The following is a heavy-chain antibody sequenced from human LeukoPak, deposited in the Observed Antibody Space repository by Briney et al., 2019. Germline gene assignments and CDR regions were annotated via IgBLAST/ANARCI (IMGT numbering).Heavy chain of an antibody. V-gene: IGHV3-30*01. J-gene: IGHJ4*02. CDR2: MSYDGGTK. CDR3: MRGGTDDY. Sequence: GGSLRLSCAASGFTFSTYAMHWFRQAPGKGLEWVAVMSYDGGTKYYADSVKGRFTISRDNSKNTLYLQLNSLRAEDTAVYYWMRGGTDDYWDQGTLVTVSS. D-gene: IGHD3-16*01. CDR1: GFTFSTYA.